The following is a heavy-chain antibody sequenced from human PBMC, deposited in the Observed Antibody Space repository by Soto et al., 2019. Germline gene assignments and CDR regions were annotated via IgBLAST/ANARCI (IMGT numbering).Heavy chain of an antibody. CDR2: INAGNGNT. CDR3: ARAIVVVTPPDY. D-gene: IGHD3-22*01. J-gene: IGHJ4*02. CDR1: GYTFTSYA. V-gene: IGHV1-3*05. Sequence: QVQLVQSGAEEKKPGASVKVYCKASGYTFTSYAIHAVRQAPGTRLEWMGWINAGNGNTKYSQKFQGRVTITRDTSASTAYMELSSLRSEDTAVYYCARAIVVVTPPDYWGPGTLGTVSS.